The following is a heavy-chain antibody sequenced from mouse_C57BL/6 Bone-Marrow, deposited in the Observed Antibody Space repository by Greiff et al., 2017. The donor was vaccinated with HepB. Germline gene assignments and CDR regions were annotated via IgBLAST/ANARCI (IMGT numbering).Heavy chain of an antibody. CDR3: ATQTAQATLAWFAY. J-gene: IGHJ3*01. CDR1: GYTFTSYG. D-gene: IGHD3-2*02. CDR2: IYPRSGNT. V-gene: IGHV1-81*01. Sequence: VQLQQSGAELARPGASVKLSCKASGYTFTSYGISWVKQRTGQGLEWIGEIYPRSGNTYYNEKFKGKATLTADKSSSTAYMELRSLTSEDSAVYFCATQTAQATLAWFAYWGQGTLVTVSA.